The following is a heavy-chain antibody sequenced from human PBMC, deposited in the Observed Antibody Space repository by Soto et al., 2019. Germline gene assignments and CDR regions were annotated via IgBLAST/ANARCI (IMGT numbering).Heavy chain of an antibody. V-gene: IGHV4-4*07. CDR1: VVSICSYY. CDR2: IYTSGST. J-gene: IGHJ4*02. CDR3: ARACRSNSRYDVFEY. Sequence: SETLSLTCTFSVVSICSYYWSCIRHPAGKGLEWIGRIYTSGSTNYNPSLKSRVTMSVDTSKNQFSLKLSSVTAADTAVYYCARACRSNSRYDVFEYWGQGTLVTVSS. D-gene: IGHD2-2*01.